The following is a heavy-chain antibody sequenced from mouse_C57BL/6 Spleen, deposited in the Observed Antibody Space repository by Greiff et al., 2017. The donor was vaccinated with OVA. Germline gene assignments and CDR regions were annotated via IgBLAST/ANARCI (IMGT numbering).Heavy chain of an antibody. CDR3: ARSGWLLLFAY. V-gene: IGHV1-22*01. D-gene: IGHD2-3*01. CDR2: INPNNGGT. J-gene: IGHJ3*01. CDR1: GYTFTDYT. Sequence: EVQLQQSGPELVKPGASVKMSCKASGYTFTDYTMHWVKQSHGKSLEWIGYINPNNGGTSYNQKFKGKATLTVNKSSSTAYMELRSLTSEDSAVYYCARSGWLLLFAYWGQGTLVTVSA.